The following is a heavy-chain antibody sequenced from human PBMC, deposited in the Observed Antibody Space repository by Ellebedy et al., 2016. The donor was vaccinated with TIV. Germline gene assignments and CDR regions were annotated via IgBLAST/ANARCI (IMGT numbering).Heavy chain of an antibody. CDR3: ARDPGGGGNYGDNWFDP. CDR2: IYKDGGT. J-gene: IGHJ5*02. D-gene: IGHD4-17*01. Sequence: GESLKISCAASGFTVNSYFMSWVRQAPGKGLEWVSIIYKDGGTNYTDSALGRFTISSDNSEHTLYLQMDSLRAEDTAVYYCARDPGGGGNYGDNWFDPWGQGTLVTVSS. V-gene: IGHV3-66*01. CDR1: GFTVNSYF.